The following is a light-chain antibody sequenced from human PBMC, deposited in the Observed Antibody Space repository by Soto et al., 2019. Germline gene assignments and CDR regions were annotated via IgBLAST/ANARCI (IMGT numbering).Light chain of an antibody. V-gene: IGLV2-11*01. CDR1: SSDVGGYTY. J-gene: IGLJ1*01. Sequence: QSVLTQPRSVSGSPGQSVTISCTGTSSDVGGYTYVSWYQQHPGKAPKLIIYDVTERPSGVPARFSGSKSGNTASLTISGLQAEDEADDYCCSYAGSYTYVFGTGTKVTVL. CDR2: DVT. CDR3: CSYAGSYTYV.